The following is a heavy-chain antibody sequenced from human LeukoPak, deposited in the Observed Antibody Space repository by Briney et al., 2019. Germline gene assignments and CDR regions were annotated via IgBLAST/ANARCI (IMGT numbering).Heavy chain of an antibody. CDR2: IKSKTDGGTT. CDR3: TTGDYDILTGYLSFDY. D-gene: IGHD3-9*01. CDR1: GFTFSNAW. Sequence: GGSLRLSCAASGFTFSNAWMSWVRQAPGKGLEWVGRIKSKTDGGTTDYAAPVKGRFTISRDDSKNTLYLQMNSLKTEDTAVYYCTTGDYDILTGYLSFDYWGQGTLVTVSS. J-gene: IGHJ4*02. V-gene: IGHV3-15*01.